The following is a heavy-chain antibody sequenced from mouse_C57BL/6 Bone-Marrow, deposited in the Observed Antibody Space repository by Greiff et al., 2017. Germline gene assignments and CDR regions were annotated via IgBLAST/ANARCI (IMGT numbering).Heavy chain of an antibody. D-gene: IGHD1-1*01. J-gene: IGHJ4*01. Sequence: QVQLQQPGAELVKPGASVKVSCKASGYTFTSYWMHWVKQRPGQGLEWIGRIHPSDSDTNYNQKFKGKATLTVDKSSSTAYMQLSSPTSEDSAVYYCAIWGYYGSWPMDYWGQGTSVTVSS. CDR2: IHPSDSDT. CDR1: GYTFTSYW. CDR3: AIWGYYGSWPMDY. V-gene: IGHV1-74*01.